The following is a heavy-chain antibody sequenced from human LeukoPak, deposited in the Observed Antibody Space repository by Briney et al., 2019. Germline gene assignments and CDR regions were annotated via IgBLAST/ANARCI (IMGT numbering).Heavy chain of an antibody. V-gene: IGHV1-2*02. CDR2: INPNTGDT. CDR3: ARDRRGYYGSGNYYIRY. CDR1: GYTFTGYL. J-gene: IGHJ4*02. D-gene: IGHD3-10*01. Sequence: ASVKVSCKASGYTFTGYLMHWVRQAPGQGLEWMGWINPNTGDTNYAQKFQGRVTMTRDTSISAAYMELSWLRSDDTAVYYCARDRRGYYGSGNYYIRYWGQGTLVTVSS.